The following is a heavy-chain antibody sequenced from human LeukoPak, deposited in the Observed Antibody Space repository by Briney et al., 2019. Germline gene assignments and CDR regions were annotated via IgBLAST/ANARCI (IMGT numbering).Heavy chain of an antibody. Sequence: QPGRSLRLSCAASGFTFDDYAMHWVRQAPGKGLEWVSGISWNSGSIGYADSVKGRFTISRDNAKNSLYLQMNSLRAEDTALYYCAKEFHFRGAFDYWGQGTLVTVSS. CDR1: GFTFDDYA. CDR2: ISWNSGSI. J-gene: IGHJ4*02. D-gene: IGHD3-10*01. V-gene: IGHV3-9*01. CDR3: AKEFHFRGAFDY.